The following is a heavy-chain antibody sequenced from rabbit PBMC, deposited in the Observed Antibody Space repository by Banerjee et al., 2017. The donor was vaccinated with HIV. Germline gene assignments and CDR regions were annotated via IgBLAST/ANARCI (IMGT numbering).Heavy chain of an antibody. J-gene: IGHJ3*01. CDR3: ARAGYAAYGDATAMDL. D-gene: IGHD6-1*01. V-gene: IGHV1S40*01. CDR2: IYAGNSAYT. CDR1: GFSFSSGYY. Sequence: QSLEESGGGLVQPEGSLTLTCTASGFSFSSGYYMCWVRQAPGKGLEWIACIYAGNSAYTYYASWAKGRFTISKTSSTTVTLQMTSLTAADTATYFCARAGYAAYGDATAMDLWGQGTLVTVS.